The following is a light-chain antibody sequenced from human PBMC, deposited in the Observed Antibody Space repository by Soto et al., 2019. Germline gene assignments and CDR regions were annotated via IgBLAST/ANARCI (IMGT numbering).Light chain of an antibody. V-gene: IGKV1-39*01. CDR2: AAS. J-gene: IGKJ5*01. CDR1: QDIGSH. Sequence: DIQMTQSPSSLSASVGDRVTITCRASQDIGSHLAWYQQKPGKAPKLLIYAASSLQSGVPSRFSGSGSGTDFTLTISSLQPEDFATYYCQQSYSTLITFGQGTRLEIK. CDR3: QQSYSTLIT.